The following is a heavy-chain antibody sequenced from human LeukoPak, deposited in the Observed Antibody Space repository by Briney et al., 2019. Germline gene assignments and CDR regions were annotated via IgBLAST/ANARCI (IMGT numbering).Heavy chain of an antibody. Sequence: SETLSLTCTVSGGSISNYWSWIRQPPGKGLEWIGYIYYSGSTNYNPSLRSRVTISVDTSKNQFSLKLTSVTAADTAVYYCARGGGWTGARKDFGYWGQGTLVTVSS. V-gene: IGHV4-59*01. CDR3: ARGGGWTGARKDFGY. CDR2: IYYSGST. D-gene: IGHD3/OR15-3a*01. CDR1: GGSISNY. J-gene: IGHJ4*02.